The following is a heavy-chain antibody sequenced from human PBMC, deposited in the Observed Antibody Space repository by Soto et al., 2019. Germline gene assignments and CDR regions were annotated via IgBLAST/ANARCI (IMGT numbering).Heavy chain of an antibody. D-gene: IGHD3-22*01. J-gene: IGHJ4*02. Sequence: QAGGSLRLSCAASGFTFSSYAMRWVRQAPGKGLEWVAVISYDGSNKYYADSVKGRFTISRDNSKNTLYLQMNSLRAEDTAVYYCANALARDSPIPEIDYWGQGTLVTVSS. CDR1: GFTFSSYA. V-gene: IGHV3-30-3*01. CDR3: ANALARDSPIPEIDY. CDR2: ISYDGSNK.